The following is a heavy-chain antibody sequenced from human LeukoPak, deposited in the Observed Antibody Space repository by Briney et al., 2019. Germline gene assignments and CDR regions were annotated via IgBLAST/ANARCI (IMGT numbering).Heavy chain of an antibody. V-gene: IGHV3-23*01. CDR2: ITSSDGGT. CDR3: AKGFRYFDS. J-gene: IGHJ4*02. Sequence: GGSLRLSCASSGFTSSNYIMRWVRLAPGRGLEWVSTITSSDGGTYYADSVRGRFTISRDNSKNTVYLRMNSLRAEDTAIYYCAKGFRYFDSWGPGTLVTVSS. D-gene: IGHD3-10*01. CDR1: GFTSSNYI.